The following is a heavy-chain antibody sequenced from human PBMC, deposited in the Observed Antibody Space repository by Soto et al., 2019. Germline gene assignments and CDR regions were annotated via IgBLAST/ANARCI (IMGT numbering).Heavy chain of an antibody. V-gene: IGHV4-39*01. CDR1: GGSIISSNYY. Sequence: QLQLQESGPGLVKPSETLSLTCTVSGGSIISSNYYWAWIHQPPGTGLEWIGTIYYTGSTYYNPSLKSRITMSVDTSKNQFSLRLSSVTAADTAVYYCARLNKPGWFDPWGQGTLVTVSS. J-gene: IGHJ5*02. CDR3: ARLNKPGWFDP. CDR2: IYYTGST.